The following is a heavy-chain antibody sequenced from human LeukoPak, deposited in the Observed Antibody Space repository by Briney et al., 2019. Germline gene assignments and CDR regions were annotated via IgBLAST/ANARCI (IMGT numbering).Heavy chain of an antibody. CDR2: IYSGGST. J-gene: IGHJ5*02. CDR1: GFTVSTNH. D-gene: IGHD6-13*01. CDR3: AREAAAGGYP. V-gene: IGHV3-53*01. Sequence: PGGSLRLSCAASGFTVSTNHMTWVRQAPGKGLEWVSIIYSGGSTSYADSVKGRFTISRDNSKNTLYLQMNSLRAEDTAVYYCAREAAAGGYPWGQGTLVTVSS.